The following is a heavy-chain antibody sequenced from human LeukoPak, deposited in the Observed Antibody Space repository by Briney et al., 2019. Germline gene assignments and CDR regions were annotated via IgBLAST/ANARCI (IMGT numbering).Heavy chain of an antibody. CDR1: GDSISSYY. CDR2: IYYTGGT. V-gene: IGHV4-59*01. D-gene: IGHD3-10*01. J-gene: IGHJ4*02. Sequence: SETLSLTCTVSGDSISSYYWSWIRQPPGKGLEWIGYIYYTGGTNYNPFLKSRVTISVDTSKNLFSLSLTYLTAADTAVYYCARVGDSGSSFDYWGQGIQVTVSS. CDR3: ARVGDSGSSFDY.